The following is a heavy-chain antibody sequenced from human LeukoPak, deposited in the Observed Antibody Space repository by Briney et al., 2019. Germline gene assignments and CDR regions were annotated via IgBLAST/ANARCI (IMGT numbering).Heavy chain of an antibody. CDR1: GFTFSSYW. Sequence: PGGSLRLSCAASGFTFSSYWMSWVRQAPGKGLEWVANIRQDGSEKYYVDSVKGRFTISRDNAKNSLYLQMNSLRAEDTAVYYCARVNYDFWSGYYPTLSYYYYYGMDVWGQGTTVTVSS. CDR3: ARVNYDFWSGYYPTLSYYYYYGMDV. D-gene: IGHD3-3*01. J-gene: IGHJ6*02. V-gene: IGHV3-7*03. CDR2: IRQDGSEK.